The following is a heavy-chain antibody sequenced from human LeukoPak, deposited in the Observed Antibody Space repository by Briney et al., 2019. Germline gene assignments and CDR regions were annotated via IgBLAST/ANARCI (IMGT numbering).Heavy chain of an antibody. V-gene: IGHV3-49*03. CDR1: GFTFGDYA. CDR3: TRDAPDEGTRRSGKPG. J-gene: IGHJ4*02. Sequence: PGRSLRLSCTASGFTFGDYAMSWFRQAPGKGLEWVGFIRSKAYGGTTEYAASVKGRFTISRDDSKSIAYLQMNSLKTEDTAVYYCTRDAPDEGTRRSGKPGWGQGTLVTVSS. D-gene: IGHD2-15*01. CDR2: IRSKAYGGTT.